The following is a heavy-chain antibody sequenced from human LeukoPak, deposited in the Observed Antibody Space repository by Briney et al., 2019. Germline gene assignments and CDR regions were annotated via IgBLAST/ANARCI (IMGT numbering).Heavy chain of an antibody. J-gene: IGHJ4*02. CDR1: GFTFSSYG. CDR2: IRYDGSNK. D-gene: IGHD3-10*01. Sequence: GGSPRLSCAASGFTFSSYGMYWVRQAPGKGLEWVAFIRYDGSNKYYADSVKGRFTISRDNSKNTLYLQMNSLRVEDTAVYYCAKDRGYYFDYWGQGTLVTVSS. CDR3: AKDRGYYFDY. V-gene: IGHV3-30*02.